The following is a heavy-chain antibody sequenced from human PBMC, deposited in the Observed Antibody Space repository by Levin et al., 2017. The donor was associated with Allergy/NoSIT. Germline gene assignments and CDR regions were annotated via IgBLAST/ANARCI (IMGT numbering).Heavy chain of an antibody. Sequence: GGSLRLSCAASGFTFSSYYMHWVRQAPGKGLAWVSNIHTDTSVTNYADSVKGRFTISRDNAKNTLYLQMNSLRAEETAVYYCARGGCSATSCLDYWGQGTLVTVSS. J-gene: IGHJ4*02. V-gene: IGHV3-74*01. CDR2: IHTDTSVT. CDR1: GFTFSSYY. CDR3: ARGGCSATSCLDY. D-gene: IGHD2-15*01.